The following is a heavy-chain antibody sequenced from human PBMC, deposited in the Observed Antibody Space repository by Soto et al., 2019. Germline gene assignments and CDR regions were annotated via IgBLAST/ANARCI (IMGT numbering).Heavy chain of an antibody. D-gene: IGHD6-13*01. CDR2: IRRSSSYI. Sequence: PAWCQGRSCAASGVTFCSYSMTRVRQPPGKGLAWVSSIRRSSSYIFYADSVHGRFSITRDNAKNSLYLQMNSLRAEDTAVYYCARAGGGPDIAASGLDYWGEGTLVTVPS. CDR3: ARAGGGPDIAASGLDY. V-gene: IGHV3-21*01. CDR1: GVTFCSYS. J-gene: IGHJ4*02.